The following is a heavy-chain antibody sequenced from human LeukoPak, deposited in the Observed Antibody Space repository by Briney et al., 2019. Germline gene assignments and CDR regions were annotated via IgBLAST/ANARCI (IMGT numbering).Heavy chain of an antibody. D-gene: IGHD5-18*01. Sequence: HPGGSLRLSCAASGFTFSSYSMNWVRQAPGKGLEWVSYISSSSSTIYYADSVKGRFTISRDNAKNSLYLQMNSLRAEDTAAYYCARDSGQLWPPGDNWFDPWGQGTLVTVSS. CDR2: ISSSSSTI. CDR1: GFTFSSYS. V-gene: IGHV3-48*01. CDR3: ARDSGQLWPPGDNWFDP. J-gene: IGHJ5*02.